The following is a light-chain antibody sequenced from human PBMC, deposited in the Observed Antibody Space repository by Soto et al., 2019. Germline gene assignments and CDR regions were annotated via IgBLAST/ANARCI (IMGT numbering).Light chain of an antibody. CDR1: SSNIGSNP. CDR3: AAWDDSLRGRV. CDR2: SDN. V-gene: IGLV1-44*01. Sequence: QSVLTQPPSASGTPWQRVTISCSGSSSNIGSNPVSWYQQLPGTAPKSLIYSDNQRPSGVPDRISGSRSGTSASLAISGLQSEDEAEYYCAAWDDSLRGRVFGGGTKLTVL. J-gene: IGLJ2*01.